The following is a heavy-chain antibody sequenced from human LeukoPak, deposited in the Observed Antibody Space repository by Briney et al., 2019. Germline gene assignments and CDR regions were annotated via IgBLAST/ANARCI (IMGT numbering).Heavy chain of an antibody. V-gene: IGHV3-74*01. J-gene: IGHJ4*02. CDR3: ARDGSGSSYAPDY. CDR1: GFTFSSYW. CDR2: INSDGSTT. Sequence: GGSLRLSCAGSGFTFSSYWMRWVRQAPGKGLVWVSRINSDGSTTTYADSVKGRFTISRDNAKNTLFLQMNSLRAEDTAVYYCARDGSGSSYAPDYWGQGTLVTVS. D-gene: IGHD2-2*01.